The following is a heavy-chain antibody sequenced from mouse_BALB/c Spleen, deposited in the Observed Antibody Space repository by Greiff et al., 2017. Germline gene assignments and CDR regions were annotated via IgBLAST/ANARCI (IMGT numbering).Heavy chain of an antibody. J-gene: IGHJ4*01. V-gene: IGHV1-9*01. CDR1: GYTFSSYW. CDR3: ARGVGYHAMDY. CDR2: ILPGSGST. Sequence: QVQLQQSGAELMKPGASVKISCKATGYTFSSYWIEWVKQRPGHGLEWIGEILPGSGSTNYNEKFKGKATFTADTSSNTAYMQLSSLTSEDSAVYYCARGVGYHAMDYWGQGTAVTVSS.